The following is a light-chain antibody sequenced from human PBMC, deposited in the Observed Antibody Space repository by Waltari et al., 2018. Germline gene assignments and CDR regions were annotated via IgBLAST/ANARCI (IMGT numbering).Light chain of an antibody. CDR3: QSYDSSLTAWV. CDR1: RSNLGADYD. J-gene: IGLJ3*02. CDR2: VNT. V-gene: IGLV1-40*01. Sequence: QSVLTQPPSVSGAPGQRVTISCTGSRSNLGADYDVHWYKQLPGTAPKLLIYVNTNRPSGVPDRISASRSGTSAALAITGLQAEDEADYYGQSYDSSLTAWVFGGGTKLTVL.